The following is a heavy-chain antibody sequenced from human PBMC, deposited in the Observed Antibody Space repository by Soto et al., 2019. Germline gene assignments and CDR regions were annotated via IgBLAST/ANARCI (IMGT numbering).Heavy chain of an antibody. CDR3: AREEWWVDTAYAFDI. Sequence: QVQLQESGPGLVKPSQTLSLTCTVSGGSISSGGYYWSWIRQPPGKGLEWIGYIYYSGSTYYNPSLKSRVTISVDTSKNQFSLKLSSVTAADTAVYYCAREEWWVDTAYAFDIWGQGTMVTVSS. V-gene: IGHV4-31*03. J-gene: IGHJ3*02. CDR2: IYYSGST. CDR1: GGSISSGGYY. D-gene: IGHD5-18*01.